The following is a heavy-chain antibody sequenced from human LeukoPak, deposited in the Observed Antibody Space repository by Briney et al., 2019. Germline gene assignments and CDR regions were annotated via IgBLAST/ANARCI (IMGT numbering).Heavy chain of an antibody. Sequence: GASLRTSFKGSGYRFTSYWSSWGRQMPGKGLGGMGRIDPSDSYTNYSPCFQAHVTISADKSISTAYLQWSSMKASDTAMYYSARQDGAGSPGGGMDVWGQGTTVTVSS. V-gene: IGHV5-10-1*01. CDR1: GYRFTSYW. CDR2: IDPSDSYT. CDR3: ARQDGAGSPGGGMDV. J-gene: IGHJ6*01. D-gene: IGHD3-10*01.